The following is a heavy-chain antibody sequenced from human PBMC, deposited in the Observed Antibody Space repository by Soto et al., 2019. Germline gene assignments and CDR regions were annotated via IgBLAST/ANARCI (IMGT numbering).Heavy chain of an antibody. V-gene: IGHV4-39*01. CDR1: GGSISSGRYY. Sequence: QLQLQQSGPGLVKPSETLSLTCTVSGGSISSGRYYWGWIRQPPGKALEWIGSIYYSGSTYSHPSLMRRVTIFVDTSKHPFSLMLSSVTDADTAVYYCARHSDWSGGSCYSEYFAVGNWFDPWGQGTLVTVSS. D-gene: IGHD2-15*01. CDR2: IYYSGST. CDR3: ARHSDWSGGSCYSEYFAVGNWFDP. J-gene: IGHJ5*02.